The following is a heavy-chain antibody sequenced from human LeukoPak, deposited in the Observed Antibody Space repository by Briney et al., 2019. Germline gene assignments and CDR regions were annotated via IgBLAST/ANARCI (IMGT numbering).Heavy chain of an antibody. D-gene: IGHD3-22*01. CDR1: GYTFTSYG. V-gene: IGHV1-18*01. Sequence: ASVKVSCKASGYTFTSYGISWVRQAPGRGREWRGRISVYNGNTNSAQKLQGRVTKTTDTSTSTAYMELRSLTSDDTAVYYCARVRNTYYYDSSGYYADYWRQGTLVTVSS. J-gene: IGHJ4*02. CDR2: ISVYNGNT. CDR3: ARVRNTYYYDSSGYYADY.